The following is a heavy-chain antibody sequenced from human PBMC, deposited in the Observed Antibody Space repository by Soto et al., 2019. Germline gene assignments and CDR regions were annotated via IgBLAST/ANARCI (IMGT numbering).Heavy chain of an antibody. V-gene: IGHV3-11*01. J-gene: IGHJ6*03. D-gene: IGHD3-9*01. CDR2: ISSSGSTI. Sequence: QVQLVESGGGLVKPGGSLRLSCAASGFTFSDYYMSWIRQAPGKGLEWVSYISSSGSTIYYADSVKGRFTISRDNAKNSQYMQTNYLRAEDPAVYYCARDDYDGILTGYNKVYYYYMDFWGKGTTVTVSS. CDR1: GFTFSDYY. CDR3: ARDDYDGILTGYNKVYYYYMDF.